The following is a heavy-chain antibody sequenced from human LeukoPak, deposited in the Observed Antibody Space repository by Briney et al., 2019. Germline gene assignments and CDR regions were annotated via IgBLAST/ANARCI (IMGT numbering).Heavy chain of an antibody. J-gene: IGHJ4*02. CDR1: GYTFTGYY. CDR2: INPNSGGT. CDR3: AREGEYYDILTGYYIGRHFDY. V-gene: IGHV1-2*04. Sequence: ASVKVSCKASGYTFTGYYMHWVRQAPGQGLEWMGWINPNSGGTNYAQKFQGWVTMTRDTSISTACMELSRLRSDDTAVYYCAREGEYYDILTGYYIGRHFDYWGQGTLVTVSS. D-gene: IGHD3-9*01.